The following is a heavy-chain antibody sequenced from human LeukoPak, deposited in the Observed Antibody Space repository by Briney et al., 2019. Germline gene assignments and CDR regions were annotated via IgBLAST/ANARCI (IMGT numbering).Heavy chain of an antibody. Sequence: PGGSLRLSCAASGFTFSSYAMSWVRQAPGRGLEWVSAISGSGGSTYYADSVKGRFTISRDNSKNTLYLQMNSLRAEDTAVYYCAAMWELPSSFDYWGQGTLVTVSS. D-gene: IGHD1-26*01. CDR1: GFTFSSYA. CDR3: AAMWELPSSFDY. V-gene: IGHV3-23*01. CDR2: ISGSGGST. J-gene: IGHJ4*02.